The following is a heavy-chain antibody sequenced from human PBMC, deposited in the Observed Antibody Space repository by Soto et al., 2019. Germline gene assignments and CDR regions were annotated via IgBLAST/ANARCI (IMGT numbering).Heavy chain of an antibody. CDR2: ISYDGYNK. CDR1: GFTFSNYA. J-gene: IGHJ4*02. V-gene: IGHV3-30-3*01. CDR3: TRGGNYHGSGTYDYFDY. Sequence: QVQLVESGGGVVQPGRSLRLSCADSGFTFSNYAMHWVRQAPGKGLEWVAVISYDGYNKYYADSVKGRFTISRDNSKNXXYLQMNSLRVEDTAVYYCTRGGNYHGSGTYDYFDYWGQGTLVTVSS. D-gene: IGHD3-10*01.